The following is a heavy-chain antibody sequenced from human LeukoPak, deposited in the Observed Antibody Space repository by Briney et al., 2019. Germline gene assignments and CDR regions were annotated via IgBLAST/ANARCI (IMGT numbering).Heavy chain of an antibody. CDR2: MNPNSGNT. D-gene: IGHD3-10*01. CDR1: GYAFTSYD. J-gene: IGHJ4*02. CDR3: ARTVNYYGSGSYPFDY. Sequence: GASVEVSCKASGYAFTSYDINWVRQATGQGLEWMGWMNPNSGNTGYAQKFQGRVTMTRNTSISTAYMELSSLRSEDTAVYYCARTVNYYGSGSYPFDYWGQGTLVTVSS. V-gene: IGHV1-8*01.